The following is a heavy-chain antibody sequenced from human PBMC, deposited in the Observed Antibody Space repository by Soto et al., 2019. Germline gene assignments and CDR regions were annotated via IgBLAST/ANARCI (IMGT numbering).Heavy chain of an antibody. V-gene: IGHV1-69*12. CDR3: ASGIQLWLRRINNGYSG. CDR2: IIPMFGTA. Sequence: QVKLVQSGAEVKKPESSVKVSCKAPGGTFSTYAISWVRQAPGQGLEWLGGIIPMFGTANYAERFQDRVTITADEPTNTVYMELSSLGSEDTAVYFCASGIQLWLRRINNGYSGWGQGTLVTVSS. CDR1: GGTFSTYA. D-gene: IGHD5-18*01. J-gene: IGHJ4*02.